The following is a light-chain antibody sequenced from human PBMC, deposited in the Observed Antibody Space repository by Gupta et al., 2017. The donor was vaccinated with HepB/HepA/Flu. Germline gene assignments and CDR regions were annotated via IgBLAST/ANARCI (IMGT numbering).Light chain of an antibody. Sequence: QSALTQPRSVSGSPGQSVTISCTGTSSDVGGYNYVSWYQQHPGKAPKLMIYDVSKRPSGVPDRFSGSKSGNTASLTISGLQAEDEADYYCGSYAGSYTFGFYVCGTGTKVPVL. CDR3: GSYAGSYTFGFYV. CDR2: DVS. CDR1: SSDVGGYNY. V-gene: IGLV2-11*01. J-gene: IGLJ1*01.